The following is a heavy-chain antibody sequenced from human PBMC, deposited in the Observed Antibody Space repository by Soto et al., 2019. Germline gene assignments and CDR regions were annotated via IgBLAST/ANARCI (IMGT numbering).Heavy chain of an antibody. CDR3: ARHNYDSSGTAVDV. D-gene: IGHD3-22*01. Sequence: SETLSLTCTVSGGSISSGGYYWSWIRQKPGKGLERIGYIYYSGSTYYNPSLKSRVTISVDTSKNQFSLKLSSVTAADTAVYYCARHNYDSSGTAVDVWGQGTTVTVSS. V-gene: IGHV4-31*03. J-gene: IGHJ6*02. CDR2: IYYSGST. CDR1: GGSISSGGYY.